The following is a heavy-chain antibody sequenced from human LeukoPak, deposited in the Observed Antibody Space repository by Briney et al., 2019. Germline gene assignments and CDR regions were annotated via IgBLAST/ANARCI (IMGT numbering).Heavy chain of an antibody. D-gene: IGHD4-23*01. CDR1: GFTISSYA. Sequence: PGGSLRLSCSVSGFTISSYAMHWVRQAPGKGLEYVSSISSDGGSTFHADSVKGRFTISRDNSKNTLSLQMSSLRTEDTAVYYCVKDRWVDYWGQGTLVTVSS. CDR3: VKDRWVDY. V-gene: IGHV3-64D*06. CDR2: ISSDGGST. J-gene: IGHJ4*02.